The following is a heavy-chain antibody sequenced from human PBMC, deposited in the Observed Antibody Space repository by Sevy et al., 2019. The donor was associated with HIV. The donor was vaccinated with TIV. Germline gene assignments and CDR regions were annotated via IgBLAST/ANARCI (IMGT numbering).Heavy chain of an antibody. D-gene: IGHD2-2*01. V-gene: IGHV4-59*08. CDR1: GDSINTYY. J-gene: IGHJ4*02. CDR2: VSHSGNT. CDR3: ARLRWDLVVVPGATPGCYFDY. Sequence: SETLSLTCTVSGDSINTYYWSWIRQPPGEGLKWIGYVSHSGNTNYNPSLKSRVSMSLDTSRNQFSLNVKSVTAADTAVYYCARLRWDLVVVPGATPGCYFDYWGQGTLVTVSS.